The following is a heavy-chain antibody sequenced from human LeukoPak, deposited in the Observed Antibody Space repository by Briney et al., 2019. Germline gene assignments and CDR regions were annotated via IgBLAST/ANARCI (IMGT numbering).Heavy chain of an antibody. V-gene: IGHV4-59*01. CDR2: IYYSGST. J-gene: IGHJ6*02. CDR3: ARGEGYYYYGMDV. CDR1: GGSISSYY. Sequence: SETLSLTCTVSGGSISSYYGSWIRHPPGKGLEWIGYIYYSGSTNYNPPLKSRVTISVDTSKNQFSLKLSSVTAADTAVYYCARGEGYYYYGMDVWGQGTTVTVSS. D-gene: IGHD1-26*01.